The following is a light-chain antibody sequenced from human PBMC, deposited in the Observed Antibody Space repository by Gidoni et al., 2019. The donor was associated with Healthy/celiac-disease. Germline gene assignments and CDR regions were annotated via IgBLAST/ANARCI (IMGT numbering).Light chain of an antibody. CDR3: NSRDSSGNHVV. J-gene: IGLJ2*01. CDR1: SLRSYY. V-gene: IGLV3-19*01. Sequence: SSELTQDPAVSVALGQTVRITCQGDSLRSYYAIWYQQKPGQAPLLVIYGKHNRPSGIPDRFSGSSSGNTASLTITGAQAEDEADYYCNSRDSSGNHVVFGGGTKLTVL. CDR2: GKH.